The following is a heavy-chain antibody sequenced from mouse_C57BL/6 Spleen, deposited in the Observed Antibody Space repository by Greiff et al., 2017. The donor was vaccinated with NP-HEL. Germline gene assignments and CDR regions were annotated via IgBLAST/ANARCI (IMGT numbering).Heavy chain of an antibody. V-gene: IGHV8-12*01. CDR2: IYWDDDK. Sequence: QVQLKESGPGILQSSQTLSLTCSFSGFSLSTSGMGVSWIRQPSGKGLEWLAHIYWDDDKRYNPSLKSRLTISKDTSRNQVFLKITSVDTADTATYYCARIGNWDAWYFDVWGTGTTVTVSS. J-gene: IGHJ1*03. CDR3: ARIGNWDAWYFDV. CDR1: GFSLSTSGMG. D-gene: IGHD4-1*01.